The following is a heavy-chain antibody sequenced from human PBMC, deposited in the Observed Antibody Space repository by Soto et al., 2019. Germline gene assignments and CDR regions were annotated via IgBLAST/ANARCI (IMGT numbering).Heavy chain of an antibody. CDR2: IYYSGST. CDR1: GGSISSSSYY. V-gene: IGHV4-39*01. D-gene: IGHD1-26*01. CDR3: ASPKDVGALMSI. Sequence: QLQLQESGPGLVKPSETLSLTCTVSGGSISSSSYYWGWIRQPPGKGLEWIGSIYYSGSTYYNPSLKSRVTISVDTSKNQFSLKLGSVTAADTAVYYCASPKDVGALMSIWGQGTMVTVSS. J-gene: IGHJ3*02.